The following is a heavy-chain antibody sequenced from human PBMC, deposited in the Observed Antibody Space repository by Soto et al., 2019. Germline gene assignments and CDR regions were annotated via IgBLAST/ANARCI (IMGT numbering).Heavy chain of an antibody. D-gene: IGHD3-3*01. CDR3: ARVEESDFWSGYPFDY. V-gene: IGHV1-18*01. J-gene: IGHJ4*02. Sequence: ASVKVSCKASGYTFTSYGISWVRQAPGQGLEWMGWISAYNGNTNYAQKLQGRVTMTTDTSTSTAYMELRSLRSDDTAVYYCARVEESDFWSGYPFDYWGQGTLVTVSS. CDR2: ISAYNGNT. CDR1: GYTFTSYG.